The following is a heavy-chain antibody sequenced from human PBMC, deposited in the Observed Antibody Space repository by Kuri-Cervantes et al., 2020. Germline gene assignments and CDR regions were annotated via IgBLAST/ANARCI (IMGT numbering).Heavy chain of an antibody. CDR1: GYTFTSYG. D-gene: IGHD6-19*01. V-gene: IGHV1-69*05. Sequence: SVKVSCKASGYTFTSYGISWVRQAPGQGLEWMGGIIPIFGTANYAQKFQGRVTITTDESTSTAYMELSSLRSEDTAVYYCARQRPGIAVAGTFDYWGQGTLVTVSS. CDR2: IIPIFGTA. J-gene: IGHJ4*02. CDR3: ARQRPGIAVAGTFDY.